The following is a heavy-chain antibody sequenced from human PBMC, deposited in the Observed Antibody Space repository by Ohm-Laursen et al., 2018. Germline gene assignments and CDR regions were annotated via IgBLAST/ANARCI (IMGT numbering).Heavy chain of an antibody. CDR1: GFTFSSYV. D-gene: IGHD5-24*01. Sequence: GSLRLSCAASGFTFSSYVMSWVRQAPGTGLGWVSGIGASGGDTNYADSVKGRFTISRDNSKNTLYLQMNSLRADDTAVYYCANHRSATWVHKRFDYWGQGTLVTVSS. J-gene: IGHJ4*02. V-gene: IGHV3-23*01. CDR3: ANHRSATWVHKRFDY. CDR2: IGASGGDT.